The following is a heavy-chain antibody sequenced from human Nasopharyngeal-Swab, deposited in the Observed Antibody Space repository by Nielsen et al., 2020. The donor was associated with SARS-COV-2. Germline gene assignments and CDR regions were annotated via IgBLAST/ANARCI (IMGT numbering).Heavy chain of an antibody. V-gene: IGHV3-21*01. D-gene: IGHD6-6*01. CDR1: GFTFSSYS. J-gene: IGHJ6*02. CDR3: ARDEQLAYGMDV. CDR2: ISSSSSYI. Sequence: GGSLRLSCAASGFTFSSYSMNWVRQAPGKGLEWVSSISSSSSYIYYADSVKGRFTISRDNAKNSLYLQMNSLRAEDTAVYYCARDEQLAYGMDVWGQGTTATVSS.